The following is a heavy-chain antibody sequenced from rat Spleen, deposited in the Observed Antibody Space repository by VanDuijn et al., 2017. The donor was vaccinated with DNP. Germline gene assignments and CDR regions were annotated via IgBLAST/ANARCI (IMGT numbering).Heavy chain of an antibody. Sequence: VQLKESGPGLVQPSQTLSLTCTVSGFSLTSYTVSWVRQPPGKGLEWVATIIYDGSRTYYRDSVKGRFTISRDNAKNTLYLQMDSLRSEDTATYYCATSTGAYWGQGTLVTVSS. J-gene: IGHJ3*01. D-gene: IGHD1-2*01. CDR1: GFSLTSYT. V-gene: IGHV5S10*01. CDR3: ATSTGAY. CDR2: IIYDGSRT.